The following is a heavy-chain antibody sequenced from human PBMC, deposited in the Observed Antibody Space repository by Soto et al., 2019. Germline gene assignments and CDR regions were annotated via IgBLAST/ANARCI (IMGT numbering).Heavy chain of an antibody. CDR2: ISAYNGNT. J-gene: IGHJ5*02. D-gene: IGHD2-2*03. CDR1: GYTFTSYG. Sequence: GASVKVSCKASGYTFTSYGISWVRQAPGQGLEWMGWISAYNGNTNYAQKLQGRVTMTTDTSTSTAYMELRSLRSDDTAVYYCARDGMDIVVVPAAMSSWGQGTLVTVSS. CDR3: ARDGMDIVVVPAAMSS. V-gene: IGHV1-18*01.